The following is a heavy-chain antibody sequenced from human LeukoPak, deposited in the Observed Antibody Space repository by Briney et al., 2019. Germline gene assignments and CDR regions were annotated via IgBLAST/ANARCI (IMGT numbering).Heavy chain of an antibody. CDR2: ISGSGGST. D-gene: IGHD2-8*02. V-gene: IGHV3-23*01. CDR3: AKPTRILYWNDAFDI. Sequence: GGSLRLSCAASGFTFSSYAMRWVRQAPGKGLEWVSAISGSGGSTYYADSVKGRFTISRDNSKNTLYLQMNSLRAEDTAVYYCAKPTRILYWNDAFDIWGQGTMVTVSS. CDR1: GFTFSSYA. J-gene: IGHJ3*02.